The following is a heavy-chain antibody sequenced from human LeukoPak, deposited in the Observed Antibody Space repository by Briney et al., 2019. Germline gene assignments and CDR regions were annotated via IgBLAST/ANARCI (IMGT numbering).Heavy chain of an antibody. Sequence: GGSLRLSCSGSGFTFRSYAMHWVRQAPGKGLEYVSSISDGGTMTYHADSVKGRFTISRDDSKNTAYLQMTSLRDDDTAIYYCCSGLGARGYWGQGTLVTVSS. J-gene: IGHJ4*02. CDR1: GFTFRSYA. V-gene: IGHV3-64D*06. CDR3: CSGLGARGY. CDR2: ISDGGTMT. D-gene: IGHD6-25*01.